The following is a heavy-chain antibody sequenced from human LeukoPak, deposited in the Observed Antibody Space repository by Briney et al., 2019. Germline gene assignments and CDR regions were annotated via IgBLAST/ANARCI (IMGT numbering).Heavy chain of an antibody. J-gene: IGHJ4*02. V-gene: IGHV1-46*01. D-gene: IGHD1-14*01. Sequence: ASVTVSCKASGYTFTSHYIHWVRQAPGQGLEWMGIINPNGGSTGYAQKFQGRVTLTRDTSTSTVYMELSSLRSEDTAVYHCVRGTGTSFGYFDYWGQGTLVTVSS. CDR1: GYTFTSHY. CDR2: INPNGGST. CDR3: VRGTGTSFGYFDY.